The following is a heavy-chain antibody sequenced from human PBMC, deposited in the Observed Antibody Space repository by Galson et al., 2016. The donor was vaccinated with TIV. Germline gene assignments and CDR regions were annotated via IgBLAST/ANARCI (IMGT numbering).Heavy chain of an antibody. Sequence: SLRLSCAASGLSVSINYTTWVRQAPGKGLEWVSLISDAGNTYYPDSVKGRFTVSRDNSKNTLYLQMNSLRVEDTALYYCARDRIVDATYYFYYYGLDVWGQGTAVTVSS. CDR3: ARDRIVDATYYFYYYGLDV. CDR1: GLSVSINY. V-gene: IGHV3-66*02. D-gene: IGHD1-26*01. J-gene: IGHJ6*02. CDR2: ISDAGNT.